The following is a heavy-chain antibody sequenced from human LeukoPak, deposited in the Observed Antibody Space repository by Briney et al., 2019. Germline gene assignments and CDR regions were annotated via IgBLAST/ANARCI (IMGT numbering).Heavy chain of an antibody. V-gene: IGHV3-20*04. D-gene: IGHD1-26*01. CDR1: GFTFDDYA. CDR2: IYWNGGST. J-gene: IGHJ4*02. Sequence: PGGSLRLSCTASGFTFDDYAMSWVRHAPGKGLEWVSGIYWNGGSTGYADSVKGRFTISRDNAKNSLYLQMSGLRVEDTALYYCARGVVGNYWGQGTLVTVSS. CDR3: ARGVVGNY.